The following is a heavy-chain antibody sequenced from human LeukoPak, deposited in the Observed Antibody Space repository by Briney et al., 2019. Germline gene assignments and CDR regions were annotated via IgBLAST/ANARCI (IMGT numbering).Heavy chain of an antibody. V-gene: IGHV3-48*03. D-gene: IGHD3-22*01. CDR2: ISSSGSTI. J-gene: IGHJ4*02. CDR3: ASIPKSYDSSGYFT. Sequence: PGGSLRLSCAASGFTFSSYEMNWVRQAPGKGLERLSYISSSGSTIYYADSVKGRFTISRDNAKNSLYLQMNSLRAEDTAVYYCASIPKSYDSSGYFTWGQGTLVTVSS. CDR1: GFTFSSYE.